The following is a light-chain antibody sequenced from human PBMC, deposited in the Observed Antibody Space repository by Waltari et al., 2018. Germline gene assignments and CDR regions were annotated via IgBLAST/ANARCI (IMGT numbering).Light chain of an antibody. CDR3: QQYDNLPYT. CDR2: DAS. V-gene: IGKV1-33*01. CDR1: QDISNY. Sequence: DIQMTQSPSSLSASVGARVTITCQASQDISNYLNWYQQKPWKAPKLLIYDASNLETGVPSRFSGSGSGTDFTFTISSLQPEDIATYYCQQYDNLPYTFGQGTKLEIK. J-gene: IGKJ2*01.